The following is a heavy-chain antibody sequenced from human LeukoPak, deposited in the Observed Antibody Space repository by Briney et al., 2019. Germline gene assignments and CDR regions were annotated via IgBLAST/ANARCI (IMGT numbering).Heavy chain of an antibody. V-gene: IGHV4-4*07. CDR1: GDPISSYY. D-gene: IGHD6-19*01. CDR2: IYTSGTT. Sequence: SETLSLTCTVSGDPISSYYWSWTRQPAGKGLEWIGRIYTSGTTNYNSSLKSRLTMSVDTSKNQFSLKLSPVTAADTAVYYCARLGSSGSAQYFQDWGQGTLVTVSS. CDR3: ARLGSSGSAQYFQD. J-gene: IGHJ1*01.